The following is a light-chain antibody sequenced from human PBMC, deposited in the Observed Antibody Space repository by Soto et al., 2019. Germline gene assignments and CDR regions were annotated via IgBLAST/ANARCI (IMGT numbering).Light chain of an antibody. CDR2: GAS. Sequence: EIVMTQSPATLSVSPGERATLSCRASQSVSSNLAWYQQKPGQAPRLLIYGASSRATGIPDRISGSGSGTDFTLTISRLEPEDFAVYYCQQRRTFGQGTKVDIK. J-gene: IGKJ1*01. CDR1: QSVSSN. V-gene: IGKV3D-20*02. CDR3: QQRRT.